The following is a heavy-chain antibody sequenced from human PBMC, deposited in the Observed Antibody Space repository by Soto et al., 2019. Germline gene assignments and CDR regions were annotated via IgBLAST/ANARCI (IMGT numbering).Heavy chain of an antibody. Sequence: PGGSLRLSCAASGFSFSDYSMNWVRQAPGRGLEWVSYISSSSFTIHYADSVEGRFAISRDNAKNTLYLQMNSLRAEDTAVYYCAKGPRYCSSTSCYRFDPWGQGTLVTVSS. V-gene: IGHV3-48*01. CDR1: GFSFSDYS. D-gene: IGHD2-2*01. CDR3: AKGPRYCSSTSCYRFDP. CDR2: ISSSSFTI. J-gene: IGHJ5*02.